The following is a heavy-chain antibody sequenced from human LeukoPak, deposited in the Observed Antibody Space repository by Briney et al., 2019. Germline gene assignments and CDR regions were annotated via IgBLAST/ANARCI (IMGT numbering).Heavy chain of an antibody. V-gene: IGHV1-2*02. CDR2: INPNSGGT. CDR3: ARDLALTYYDFWFDP. Sequence: GASVKVSCKASGYTFTGYYMHWVRQAPGQGLEWMGWINPNSGGTNYAQKFQGRVTMTRDTSISTAYMELSRLRSDDTAVYYCARDLALTYYDFWFDPWGQGTLVTVSS. D-gene: IGHD3-3*01. J-gene: IGHJ5*02. CDR1: GYTFTGYY.